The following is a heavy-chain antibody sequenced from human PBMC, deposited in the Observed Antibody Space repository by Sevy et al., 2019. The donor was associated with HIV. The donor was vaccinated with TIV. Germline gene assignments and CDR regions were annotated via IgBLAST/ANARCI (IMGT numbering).Heavy chain of an antibody. J-gene: IGHJ4*02. CDR2: ISSTSAYI. V-gene: IGHV3-21*01. Sequence: RGSLRLSCAASGFTFSSYRMTWVRQAPGKGLEWVSCISSTSAYINYADSVKGRFTISRDNAKNLLYLQMDSLRAEDTAVYYCARAVLEISTWRSDYWGQGTLFTVSS. CDR3: ARAVLEISTWRSDY. CDR1: GFTFSSYR. D-gene: IGHD1-1*01.